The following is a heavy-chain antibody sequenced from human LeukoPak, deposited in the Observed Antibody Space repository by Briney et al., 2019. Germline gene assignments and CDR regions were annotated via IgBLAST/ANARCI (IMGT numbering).Heavy chain of an antibody. V-gene: IGHV4-59*01. CDR1: GGSFSGYY. D-gene: IGHD4-23*01. Sequence: SETLSLTCAVYGGSFSGYYWSWIRQPPGKGLEWIGYIYYSGSTNYNPSLKSRVTISVDTSKNQFSLKLSSVTAADTAVYYCARHQRGNSDAFDIWGQGTVVTVSS. CDR2: IYYSGST. CDR3: ARHQRGNSDAFDI. J-gene: IGHJ3*02.